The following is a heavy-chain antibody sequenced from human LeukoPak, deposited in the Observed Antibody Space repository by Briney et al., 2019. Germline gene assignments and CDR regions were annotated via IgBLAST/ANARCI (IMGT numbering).Heavy chain of an antibody. CDR1: GGSISHYY. Sequence: SETLSLTCTVSGGSISHYYWSWIRQPPEKGLEWIGYTYYGGSTKFNPSLKSRVTISVDTSKNQFSLKLSSVTAADTAVYYCARARPVYYYGSGKNWFDPWGQGTLVTVSS. J-gene: IGHJ5*02. CDR2: TYYGGST. V-gene: IGHV4-59*12. D-gene: IGHD3-10*01. CDR3: ARARPVYYYGSGKNWFDP.